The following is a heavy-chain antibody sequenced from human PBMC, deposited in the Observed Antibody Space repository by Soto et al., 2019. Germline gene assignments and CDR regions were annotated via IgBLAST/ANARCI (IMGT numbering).Heavy chain of an antibody. D-gene: IGHD2-21*01. CDR3: ARLAYGHSST. CDR1: CGSMRVRGYH. V-gene: IGHV4-39*01. CDR2: IYYSGTT. Sequence: SPVSCGSMRVRGYHWGWNRQPPGKGLEWVATIYYSGTTYYNPSLKSRLTISLDTSRNQFSLDLTSVTAADTAVYYCARLAYGHSSTWGQGTTVT. J-gene: IGHJ4*02.